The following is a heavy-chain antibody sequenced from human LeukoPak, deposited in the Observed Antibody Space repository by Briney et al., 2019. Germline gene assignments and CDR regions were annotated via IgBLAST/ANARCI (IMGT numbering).Heavy chain of an antibody. CDR3: AREKPDFSSIDY. CDR1: GFTFSSYA. Sequence: GGSLRLSCAASGFTFSSYAIHWVRQAPGKGLEWVAVISYDGSNKYYADSVKGRFTISRDNSKNTLYLQMNSLRAEDTAVYYCAREKPDFSSIDYWGQGTLVTVSS. D-gene: IGHD1-14*01. CDR2: ISYDGSNK. J-gene: IGHJ4*02. V-gene: IGHV3-30*01.